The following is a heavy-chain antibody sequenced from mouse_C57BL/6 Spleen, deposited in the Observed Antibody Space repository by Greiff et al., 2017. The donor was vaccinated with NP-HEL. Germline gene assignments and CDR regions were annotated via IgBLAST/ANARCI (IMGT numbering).Heavy chain of an antibody. V-gene: IGHV1-52*01. CDR2: IDPSDSET. Sequence: VQLQQPGAELVRPGSSVKLSCKASGYTFTSYWMHWVKQRPIQGLEWIGNIDPSDSETHYNQKFKDKATLTVDKSSSTAYMQLSSLTSEDSAVYYCARSGLRNYFDYWGQATTLTVSS. J-gene: IGHJ2*01. D-gene: IGHD3-2*02. CDR1: GYTFTSYW. CDR3: ARSGLRNYFDY.